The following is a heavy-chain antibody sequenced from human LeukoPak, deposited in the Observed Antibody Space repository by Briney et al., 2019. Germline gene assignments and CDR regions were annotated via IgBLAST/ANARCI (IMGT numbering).Heavy chain of an antibody. Sequence: ASVKVSCKASGGTFISYAISWVRHAPGQGLEWMGGIIPIFGTANYAQKFQGRVTITTDESTSTAYMELSSLRSEDTAVYYCATTISSSWFEPSDYWGQGTLVTVSS. D-gene: IGHD6-13*01. CDR1: GGTFISYA. V-gene: IGHV1-69*05. CDR3: ATTISSSWFEPSDY. CDR2: IIPIFGTA. J-gene: IGHJ4*02.